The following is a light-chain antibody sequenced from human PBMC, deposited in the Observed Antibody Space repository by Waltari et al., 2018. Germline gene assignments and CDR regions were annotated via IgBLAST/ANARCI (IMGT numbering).Light chain of an antibody. J-gene: IGLJ2*01. Sequence: QSALTQPASVSGSPGQSITISCTGTNSDIGGYKFVSWYQQQPGSAPRLMIYDLSTRPPGVSNRVSASQSGNTASLTISGLQADDEADYYCSSYSTSSTPVLFGGGTKLTVL. CDR2: DLS. V-gene: IGLV2-14*03. CDR1: NSDIGGYKF. CDR3: SSYSTSSTPVL.